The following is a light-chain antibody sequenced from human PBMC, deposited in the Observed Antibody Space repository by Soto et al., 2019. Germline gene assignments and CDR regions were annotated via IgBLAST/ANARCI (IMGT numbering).Light chain of an antibody. CDR1: TSDIGAYNY. CDR3: TSYTTKSTWV. Sequence: QSVLTPPSSWSGSPGQSITISCTGTTSDIGAYNYVSWYQQHPGKAPKLMIYEVTNRPSGASDRFSGSKSDNTASLTISGLRAEDEADYYCTSYTTKSTWVFGGGTK. CDR2: EVT. V-gene: IGLV2-14*01. J-gene: IGLJ3*02.